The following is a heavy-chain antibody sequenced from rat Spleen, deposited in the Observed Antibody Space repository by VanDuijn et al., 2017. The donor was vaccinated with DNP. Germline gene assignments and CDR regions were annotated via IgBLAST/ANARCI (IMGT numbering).Heavy chain of an antibody. V-gene: IGHV5-25*01. D-gene: IGHD1-2*01. CDR1: GFTFSDYY. Sequence: EVQLVESGGGLVQPGRSLKLSCAASGFTFSDYYMAWVRQAPTKGLEWVASITSGRGSTSYPDSVKGRFTISRDNARSTLYLQMNSLKSEDTATYYCARHLSSYTHYAMDAWGQGTSVTVSS. CDR2: ITSGRGST. J-gene: IGHJ4*01. CDR3: ARHLSSYTHYAMDA.